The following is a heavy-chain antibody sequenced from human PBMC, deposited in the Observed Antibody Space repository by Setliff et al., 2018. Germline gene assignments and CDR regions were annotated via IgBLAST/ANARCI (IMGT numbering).Heavy chain of an antibody. CDR1: GGSISSSSYY. D-gene: IGHD3-22*01. Sequence: PSETLSLTCTVSGGSISSSSYYWGWIRQPPGKGLAWIGSIYYSGSTYYNPSLKSRVTISVDTSKNQFSLKLSSVTAADTAVYYCARGKIRITMIVVPTGGACDIWGQGTMVTVSS. V-gene: IGHV4-39*07. CDR3: ARGKIRITMIVVPTGGACDI. J-gene: IGHJ3*02. CDR2: IYYSGST.